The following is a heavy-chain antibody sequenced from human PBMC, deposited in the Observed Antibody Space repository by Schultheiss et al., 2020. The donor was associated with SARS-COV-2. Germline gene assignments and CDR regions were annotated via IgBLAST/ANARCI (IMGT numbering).Heavy chain of an antibody. CDR3: AKDLYGSRWYFDF. J-gene: IGHJ4*02. D-gene: IGHD2/OR15-2a*01. V-gene: IGHV3-23*01. CDR1: GFTFTSYA. Sequence: GGSLKLSCAASGFTFTSYAISWVRQAPGKGLEWVSTVSGSGDSRYYADSVKGRFTISRDNSKNTLYLQMNSLGAEDTAVYYCAKDLYGSRWYFDFWGQGTLVTVSS. CDR2: VSGSGDSR.